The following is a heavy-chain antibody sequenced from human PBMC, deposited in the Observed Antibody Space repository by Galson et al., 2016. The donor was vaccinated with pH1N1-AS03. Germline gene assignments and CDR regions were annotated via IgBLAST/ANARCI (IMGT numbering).Heavy chain of an antibody. Sequence: SLRLSCAASGFTISNFGMLWVRPAPGQGLEWVAIIPFDGTNKYYADSVKGRFSISRDNSKNTLFLQMSALRAEDTAVLYCANVFKYDFWSGYSFYWGQGALVTVSS. CDR3: ANVFKYDFWSGYSFY. CDR2: IPFDGTNK. CDR1: GFTISNFG. D-gene: IGHD3/OR15-3a*01. J-gene: IGHJ1*01. V-gene: IGHV3-30*18.